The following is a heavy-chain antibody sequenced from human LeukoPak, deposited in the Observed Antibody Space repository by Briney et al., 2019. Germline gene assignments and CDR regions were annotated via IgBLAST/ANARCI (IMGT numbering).Heavy chain of an antibody. D-gene: IGHD5-24*01. CDR1: GGSISSSY. Sequence: SETLSLTCTVSGGSISSSYWSWIRQPPGKGLEWIGYIYYTGSTNYNPSLKSRVTISADTSKKQFSLKLDSVTAADTAVYYCARGTEADGTFMFDFWGQGTLVTVSS. V-gene: IGHV4-59*12. CDR2: IYYTGST. CDR3: ARGTEADGTFMFDF. J-gene: IGHJ4*02.